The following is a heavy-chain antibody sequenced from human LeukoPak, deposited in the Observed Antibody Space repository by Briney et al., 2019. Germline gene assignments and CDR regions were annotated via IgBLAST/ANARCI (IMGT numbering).Heavy chain of an antibody. V-gene: IGHV4-38-2*02. CDR3: ARGIQLWTPLYYYYMDV. D-gene: IGHD5-18*01. CDR1: GYSISSGYD. CDR2: ISQSGNT. J-gene: IGHJ6*03. Sequence: SETLSLTCTVSGYSISSGYDWGWMRQAPGKGLEWLGSISQSGNTYNNPSLKSRVTLSVDTSKNQVSLKLTSVTAADTAVYYCARGIQLWTPLYYYYMDVWGKGTTVTVSS.